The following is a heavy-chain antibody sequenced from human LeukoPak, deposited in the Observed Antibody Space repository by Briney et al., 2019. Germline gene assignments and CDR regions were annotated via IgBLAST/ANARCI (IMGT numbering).Heavy chain of an antibody. V-gene: IGHV4-30-4*08. J-gene: IGHJ4*02. CDR2: IYYSGST. CDR1: GGSFSGYY. D-gene: IGHD3-16*01. CDR3: ARSRGIGGNFDY. Sequence: SETLSLTCAVYGGSFSGYYWSWIRQPPGKGLEWIGYIYYSGSTYYNPSLKSRVTMSVDTSKNQFSLKLSSVTAADTAVYYCARSRGIGGNFDYWGQGTLVTVSS.